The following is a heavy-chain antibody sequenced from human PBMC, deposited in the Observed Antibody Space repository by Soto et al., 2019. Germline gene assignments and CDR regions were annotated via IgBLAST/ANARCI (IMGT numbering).Heavy chain of an antibody. Sequence: GGSLRLSCAASGFTFSSYAMHWVRQAPGKGLEWVAVISYDGSNKYYAGSVKGRFTISRDNSKNTLYLQMNSLRAEDTAVYYSARDLAQYSSRAYYYYGMDVWGQGTTVTVSS. V-gene: IGHV3-30-3*01. D-gene: IGHD6-13*01. CDR2: ISYDGSNK. CDR1: GFTFSSYA. J-gene: IGHJ6*02. CDR3: ARDLAQYSSRAYYYYGMDV.